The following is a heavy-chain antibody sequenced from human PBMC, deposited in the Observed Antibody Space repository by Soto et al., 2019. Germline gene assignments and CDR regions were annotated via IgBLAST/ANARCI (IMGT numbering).Heavy chain of an antibody. CDR1: GGSIISADSY. V-gene: IGHV4-31*11. D-gene: IGHD3-22*01. J-gene: IGHJ5*02. CDR3: ASDFDRSAIAH. CDR2: IAYSGDT. Sequence: QVHLQQSGPGLVKASETLSLTCAVSGGSIISADSYWVWIRKHAGKGLEWIGYIAYSGDTYYNPSLRSRVTISADTSENKFSPTLKSVTAADTAVYFCASDFDRSAIAHWGQGTSVTVSS.